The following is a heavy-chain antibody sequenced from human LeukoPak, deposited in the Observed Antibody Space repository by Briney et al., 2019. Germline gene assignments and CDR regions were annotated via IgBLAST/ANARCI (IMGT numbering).Heavy chain of an antibody. D-gene: IGHD3-22*01. CDR3: ARGLTYYYDSSGSHDAFDI. CDR1: GYTFTGYY. Sequence: ASVKVSCKASGYTFTGYYMHWVRQAPGQGLEWMGWINPNSGGTNYAQKLQGRVTMTRDTSISTAYMELSRLRSDDTAVYYCARGLTYYYDSSGSHDAFDIWGQGTMVTVSS. CDR2: INPNSGGT. V-gene: IGHV1-2*02. J-gene: IGHJ3*02.